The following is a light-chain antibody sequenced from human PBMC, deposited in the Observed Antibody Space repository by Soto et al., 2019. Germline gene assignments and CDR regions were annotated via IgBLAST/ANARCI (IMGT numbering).Light chain of an antibody. V-gene: IGLV2-11*01. J-gene: IGLJ3*02. CDR2: NVS. CDR1: NSNFGGYIR. Sequence: QSVLTQPRSVSGSPGQSVTISCTGTNSNFGGYIRVSWFQQHPGKAPKLLIYNVSERPSGVPDRFSGSKSGNTASLTISGFQADDEADYYCCSSPGDFTWVFGGGTKLTVL. CDR3: CSSPGDFTWV.